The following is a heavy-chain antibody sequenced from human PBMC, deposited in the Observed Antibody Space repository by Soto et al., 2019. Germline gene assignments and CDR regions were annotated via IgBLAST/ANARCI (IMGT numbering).Heavy chain of an antibody. D-gene: IGHD1-1*01. V-gene: IGHV3-23*01. J-gene: IGHJ6*03. Sequence: EVQLLESGGGLVQPGGSLRLSCAASGFNFNTYAMTWVRQAPGKGLEWVSTISPGGDSTYFADSVKGRVTISRDNSKNTLSLQMNSLRAEDTATYFCAKALGNPYYYYYMDVWGTGTTVTVSS. CDR2: ISPGGDST. CDR1: GFNFNTYA. CDR3: AKALGNPYYYYYMDV.